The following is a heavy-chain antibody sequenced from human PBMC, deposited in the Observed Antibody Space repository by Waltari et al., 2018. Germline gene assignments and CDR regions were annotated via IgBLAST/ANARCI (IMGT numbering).Heavy chain of an antibody. D-gene: IGHD6-19*01. J-gene: IGHJ4*02. CDR1: GFTFSSYS. CDR2: ISGSSSTI. CDR3: VRDKSLAGNY. V-gene: IGHV3-48*01. Sequence: EVQLVESGGGLVQPGGSQRLSCAASGFTFSSYSMNWVRQAPGKGLEWVSYISGSSSTIYYADSVKGRFTISRDNAKNSLYLQMNSLRAEDTAVYYCVRDKSLAGNYWGQGTLVTVSS.